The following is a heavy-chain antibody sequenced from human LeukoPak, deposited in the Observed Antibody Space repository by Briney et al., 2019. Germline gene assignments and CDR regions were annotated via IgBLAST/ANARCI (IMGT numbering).Heavy chain of an antibody. CDR1: GGTFSSYA. CDR2: INPNTGGT. Sequence: GASVKVSCKASGGTFSSYAISWVRQAPGQGLEWMGWINPNTGGTNYAQKFQGRVTMTRDTSISTAYMELSRLRSDDTAVYYCARAPVAATYHYYYYMDVWGKGTTVTISS. V-gene: IGHV1-2*02. D-gene: IGHD2-15*01. CDR3: ARAPVAATYHYYYYMDV. J-gene: IGHJ6*03.